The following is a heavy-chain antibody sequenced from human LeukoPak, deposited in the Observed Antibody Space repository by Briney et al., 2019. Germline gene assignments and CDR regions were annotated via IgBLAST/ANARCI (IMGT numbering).Heavy chain of an antibody. D-gene: IGHD1-20*01. CDR2: IDYSGSI. Sequence: SENLSLTCTVSGGSISSSSSYWGWIRQPRGKGLEWFGSIDYSGSIYYNLSLKSRVTISVDTSKNQFSLKLSSVTAADTAVYYGARHTNWSGNDYWGQGTLVTVSS. J-gene: IGHJ4*02. CDR1: GGSISSSSSY. CDR3: ARHTNWSGNDY. V-gene: IGHV4-39*01.